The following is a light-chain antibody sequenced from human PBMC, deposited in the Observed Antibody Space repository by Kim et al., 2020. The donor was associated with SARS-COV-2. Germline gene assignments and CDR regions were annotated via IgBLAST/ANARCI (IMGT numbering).Light chain of an antibody. Sequence: NFMLTQPHSVSESPGKTVTISCTRSSGSIANNYVQWYQQRPGSAPTTVIYEDNQRPSGVPDRFSGSIDSSSNSASLTISRLKTEDEADYYCQSYDISNHWVFGGGTQLTVL. CDR2: EDN. CDR1: SGSIANNY. V-gene: IGLV6-57*03. CDR3: QSYDISNHWV. J-gene: IGLJ3*02.